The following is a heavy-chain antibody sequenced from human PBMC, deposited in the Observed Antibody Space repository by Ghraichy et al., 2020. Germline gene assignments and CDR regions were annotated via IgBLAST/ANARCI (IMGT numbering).Heavy chain of an antibody. D-gene: IGHD6-13*01. Sequence: SQTLSLTCAVYGGSFSGYYWSWIRQPPGKGLEWIGEINHSGSTNYNPSLKSRVTISVDTSKNQFSLKLSSVTAADTAVYYCARGYSSSWYRVDYWGQGTLVTVSS. CDR2: INHSGST. CDR3: ARGYSSSWYRVDY. V-gene: IGHV4-34*01. J-gene: IGHJ4*02. CDR1: GGSFSGYY.